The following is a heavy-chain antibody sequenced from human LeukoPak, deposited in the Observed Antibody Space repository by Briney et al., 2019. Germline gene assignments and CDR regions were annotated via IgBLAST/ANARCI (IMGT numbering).Heavy chain of an antibody. Sequence: GGSLRLSCAASGFTFSSYAMTWVRQAPGKELEWVSAISGSGDSTYYADSVKGRFTISRDNSKNTLYLQMNSLRAEDTAVYYCAKALSQQLVRYSQEWGQGTLVTVSS. CDR2: ISGSGDST. D-gene: IGHD6-13*01. V-gene: IGHV3-23*01. CDR3: AKALSQQLVRYSQE. CDR1: GFTFSSYA. J-gene: IGHJ1*01.